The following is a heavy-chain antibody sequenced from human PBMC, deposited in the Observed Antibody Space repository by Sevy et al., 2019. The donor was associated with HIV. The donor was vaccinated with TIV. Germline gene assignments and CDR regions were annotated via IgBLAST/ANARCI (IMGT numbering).Heavy chain of an antibody. CDR3: ARESYNTPYFDY. D-gene: IGHD3-10*01. CDR1: GFTFSIYA. J-gene: IGHJ4*02. V-gene: IGHV3-30-3*01. Sequence: GGSLRLSCAASGFTFSIYAIHWVRQAPGKGLEWLAIISSDGTKKFYADSVTDRFTISRDNSKNTLYLQMSSLSADDTAVYVCARESYNTPYFDYWGRGTLVTVSS. CDR2: ISSDGTKK.